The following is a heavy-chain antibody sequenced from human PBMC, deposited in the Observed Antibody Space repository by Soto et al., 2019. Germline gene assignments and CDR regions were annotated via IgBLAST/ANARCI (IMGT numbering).Heavy chain of an antibody. CDR3: ARDNEPGGMAV. D-gene: IGHD1-1*01. V-gene: IGHV3-30-3*01. CDR1: GFTFSSYA. Sequence: GGSLRLACAASGFTFSSYAMHWVRQAPGKGLEWVAVISYDGSNKYYADSVKGRFTISRDNSKNTLYLQMNSLRAEDTAVYYCARDNEPGGMAVWGQGTTVTVSS. CDR2: ISYDGSNK. J-gene: IGHJ6*02.